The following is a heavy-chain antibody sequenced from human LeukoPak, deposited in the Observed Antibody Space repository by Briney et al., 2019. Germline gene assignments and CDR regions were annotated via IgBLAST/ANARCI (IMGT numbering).Heavy chain of an antibody. J-gene: IGHJ4*02. CDR3: ARDLKWNDRSFDY. V-gene: IGHV4-4*07. D-gene: IGHD1-1*01. CDR1: GVSIGSYY. Sequence: PSETLSLTCTVSGVSIGSYYWSWIRQPAGKGLEWIGRIYTSGSTNYNPSLKSRGTMSVDTSKNQFSLQLNSVTPEDTAVYYCARDLKWNDRSFDYWGQGTPVTVSS. CDR2: IYTSGST.